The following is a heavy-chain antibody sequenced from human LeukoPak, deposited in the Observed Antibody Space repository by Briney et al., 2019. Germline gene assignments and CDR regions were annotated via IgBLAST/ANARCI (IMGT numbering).Heavy chain of an antibody. CDR2: IYTSGTT. V-gene: IGHV4-4*07. CDR3: ARESSGSYFRAFDI. CDR1: GGSISSYY. Sequence: SETLSLTCTVSGGSISSYYWSSIRQPAGKTLEWIGRIYTSGTTNYSPSLKSRVTMSVDTSKNQFSLKLSSVTAADTAVYYCARESSGSYFRAFDIWGQGTMVTVSS. J-gene: IGHJ3*02. D-gene: IGHD1-26*01.